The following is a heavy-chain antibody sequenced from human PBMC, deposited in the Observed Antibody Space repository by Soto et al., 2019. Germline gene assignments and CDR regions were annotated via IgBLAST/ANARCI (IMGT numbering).Heavy chain of an antibody. D-gene: IGHD7-27*01. J-gene: IGHJ4*02. CDR3: ARDLLRGSELGDRKYGFDY. CDR2: ISAYNGNT. V-gene: IGHV1-18*01. Sequence: QVQLVQSGAEVKKPGASVKVSCKASGYTFTSYGISWVRQAPGQGLEWMGWISAYNGNTNYAQKLQGRVTTTSDTSPSTAYMELRSLRSDDTAVYYCARDLLRGSELGDRKYGFDYWGQGTLVTVSS. CDR1: GYTFTSYG.